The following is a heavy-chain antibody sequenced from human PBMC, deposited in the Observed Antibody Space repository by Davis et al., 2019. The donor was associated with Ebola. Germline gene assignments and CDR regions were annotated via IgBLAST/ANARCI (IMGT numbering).Heavy chain of an antibody. D-gene: IGHD3-3*01. J-gene: IGHJ6*04. V-gene: IGHV3-23*01. CDR2: ISGPGDST. Sequence: GESLKISCTDSVITFSSYAMTWVRQAPGKGLEWVSAISGPGDSTNYADSVKGRFTMSRDNSKKTLYLQMNSLRAEDTAVYYCAKSGLSFGVVKYHYGMDVWGKGTTVTVSS. CDR1: VITFSSYA. CDR3: AKSGLSFGVVKYHYGMDV.